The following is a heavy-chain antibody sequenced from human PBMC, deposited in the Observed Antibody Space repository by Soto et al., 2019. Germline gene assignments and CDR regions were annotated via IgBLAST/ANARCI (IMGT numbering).Heavy chain of an antibody. Sequence: ASVKVSCKASGYTFTGYYMHWVRQAPGQGLEWMGWINPYNGNTNYAQNLQGRVTMTTDTSTTTAYMELRSLRSDDTAVYYCARGTTVTTTPTYYYMDVWGIGTTVTVSS. D-gene: IGHD4-4*01. CDR2: INPYNGNT. J-gene: IGHJ6*03. V-gene: IGHV1-18*04. CDR1: GYTFTGYY. CDR3: ARGTTVTTTPTYYYMDV.